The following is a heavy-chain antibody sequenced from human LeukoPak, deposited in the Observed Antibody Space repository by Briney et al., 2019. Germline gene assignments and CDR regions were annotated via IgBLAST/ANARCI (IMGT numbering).Heavy chain of an antibody. V-gene: IGHV3-23*01. Sequence: PGGSLRLSCAASGFTFSSYAMSWVRQAPGKGLEWVSAISGSGGSTYRADSVKGRFTISRDNSKNTLYLQMNSLRAEDTAVYYCAKVKVWEPVPEYYFDYWGQGTLVTVSS. D-gene: IGHD1-26*01. CDR2: ISGSGGST. CDR1: GFTFSSYA. CDR3: AKVKVWEPVPEYYFDY. J-gene: IGHJ4*02.